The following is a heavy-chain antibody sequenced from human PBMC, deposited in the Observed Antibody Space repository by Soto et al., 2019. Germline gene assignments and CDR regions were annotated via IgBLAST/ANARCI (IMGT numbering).Heavy chain of an antibody. V-gene: IGHV4-34*01. CDR2: INHSGST. D-gene: IGHD5-12*01. J-gene: IGHJ6*03. CDR3: ARAYSGYDSRLEEYYYYMDV. Sequence: SETLSLTCAVYGGSFNNYYWSWIRQPPGKGLEWIGEINHSGSTNSNPSLKSRVTISVDTSKNQFSLKLSSVTAADTAVYYCARAYSGYDSRLEEYYYYMDVWGKGTTVTVSS. CDR1: GGSFNNYY.